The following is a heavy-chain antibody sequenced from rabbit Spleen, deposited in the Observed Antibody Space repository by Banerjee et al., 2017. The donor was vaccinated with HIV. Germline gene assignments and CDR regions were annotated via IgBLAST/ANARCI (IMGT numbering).Heavy chain of an antibody. D-gene: IGHD8-1*01. V-gene: IGHV1S40*01. Sequence: ESGGGLVKPGASLTLTCTASGVSFSSSSYLCWVRQAPGKGLEWIACIDTGSRDFTYYASWAKGRFTISKTSSTTVTLQMTSLTVADTATYFCARDTGSSFSTYGMDLWGPGTLVTVS. CDR3: ARDTGSSFSTYGMDL. CDR1: GVSFSSSSY. J-gene: IGHJ6*01. CDR2: IDTGSRDFT.